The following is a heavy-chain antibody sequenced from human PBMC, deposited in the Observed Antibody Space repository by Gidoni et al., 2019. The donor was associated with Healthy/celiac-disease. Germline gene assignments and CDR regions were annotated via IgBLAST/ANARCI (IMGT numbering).Heavy chain of an antibody. J-gene: IGHJ3*02. V-gene: IGHV3-21*01. CDR2: ISSSSSYI. Sequence: EVQLVESGGGLVKPGGSLRLSCAASGFPFSSYSMNWVRQAPGKGLEWVSSISSSSSYIYYADSVKGRFTISRDNAKNSLYLQMNSLRAEDTAVYYCARGSGSYYGSDAFDIWGQGTMVTVSS. CDR3: ARGSGSYYGSDAFDI. D-gene: IGHD1-26*01. CDR1: GFPFSSYS.